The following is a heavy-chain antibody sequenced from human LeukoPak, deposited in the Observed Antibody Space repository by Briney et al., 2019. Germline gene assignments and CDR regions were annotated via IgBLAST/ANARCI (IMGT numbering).Heavy chain of an antibody. Sequence: GGSLRLSCAASGFILSSNSMNWVRQAPGKGLEWVSYISSSSSSTIYYADSVKGRFTISRDNAKNSLYLQMNSLRDEDTAVYYCARSSPFDIWGQGTMVTVSS. CDR3: ARSSPFDI. V-gene: IGHV3-48*02. CDR2: ISSSSSSTI. J-gene: IGHJ3*02. CDR1: GFILSSNS.